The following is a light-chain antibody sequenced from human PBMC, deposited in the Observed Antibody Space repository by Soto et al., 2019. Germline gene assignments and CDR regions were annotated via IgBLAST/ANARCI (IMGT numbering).Light chain of an antibody. V-gene: IGKV1-5*01. J-gene: IGKJ1*01. Sequence: DIQLTQSPSFLSASVGDRVTITCRASQSISSWLAWYQQKPGKAPKLLIYDASTLESGVPSRFTGRGSGTEFTLTISSLQPEDFATYYCQQYKSYSRMFGQGTKVDI. CDR2: DAS. CDR1: QSISSW. CDR3: QQYKSYSRM.